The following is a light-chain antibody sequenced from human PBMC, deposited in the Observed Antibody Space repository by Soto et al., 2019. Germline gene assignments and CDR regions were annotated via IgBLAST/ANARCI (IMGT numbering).Light chain of an antibody. V-gene: IGKV3-11*01. J-gene: IGKJ5*01. CDR2: DAS. Sequence: EIVLTQSPATLSLSPGERATLSCRASQSVSSYLAWYQQKPGQAPRLLIYDASNRATGIPARFSGSGSGTDFTLTISSLEPEDFAVYYCQQRSNWQVTFGQGTRLETK. CDR3: QQRSNWQVT. CDR1: QSVSSY.